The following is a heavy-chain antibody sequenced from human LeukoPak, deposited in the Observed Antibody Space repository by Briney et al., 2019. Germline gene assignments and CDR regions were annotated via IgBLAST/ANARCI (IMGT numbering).Heavy chain of an antibody. CDR1: GYNFTSYW. CDR2: IYPGDSDT. V-gene: IGHV5-51*01. Sequence: GESLKISCKGSGYNFTSYWIGWVRQMPGKGLEWMGIIYPGDSDTRYSPSFQGQVTISADKSISTAYLQWSSLKASDTAMYYCARRGERYCSGGSCLNIDAFDIWGQGTMVTVSS. D-gene: IGHD2-15*01. CDR3: ARRGERYCSGGSCLNIDAFDI. J-gene: IGHJ3*02.